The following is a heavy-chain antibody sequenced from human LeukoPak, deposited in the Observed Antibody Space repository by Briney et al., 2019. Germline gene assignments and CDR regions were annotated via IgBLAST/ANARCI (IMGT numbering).Heavy chain of an antibody. CDR1: GGPINNYF. V-gene: IGHV4-59*01. CDR2: IYYSGST. J-gene: IGHJ5*02. CDR3: ARDRSSSWYSWFDP. Sequence: PSETLSLTCTVSGGPINNYFWSWIRQPPGKGLEWIGYIYYSGSTNYNPSLKSRVTISVDTSKNQFSLKLSSVTAADTAVYYCARDRSSSWYSWFDPWGQGTLVTVSS. D-gene: IGHD6-13*01.